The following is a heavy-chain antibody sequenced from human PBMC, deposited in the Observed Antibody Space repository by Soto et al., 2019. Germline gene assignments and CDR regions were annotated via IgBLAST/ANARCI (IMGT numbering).Heavy chain of an antibody. CDR1: GYTFTGYY. D-gene: IGHD4-17*01. CDR2: INPNSGGT. J-gene: IGHJ6*02. Sequence: GASVKVSCKASGYTFTGYYMHWVRQAPGQGLEWMGWINPNSGGTNYAQKFQGWVTMTRDTSISTAYMELSRLRSDDTAVYYCARDGVDYGDYDSWGGYYGMDVWGQGTTVTVSS. V-gene: IGHV1-2*04. CDR3: ARDGVDYGDYDSWGGYYGMDV.